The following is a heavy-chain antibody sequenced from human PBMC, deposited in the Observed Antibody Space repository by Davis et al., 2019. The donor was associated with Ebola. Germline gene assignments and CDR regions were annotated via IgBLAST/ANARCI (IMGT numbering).Heavy chain of an antibody. V-gene: IGHV1-3*01. CDR3: ARDGGGYSGDGTLYGMDV. CDR1: GFTFTSYA. J-gene: IGHJ6*02. CDR2: IDAGNGKT. Sequence: AASVKVSCKASGFTFTSYAMHWVRQASGQRLEWMAWIDAGNGKTKYSENFQGRVTITRDTSANTAYMELSSLRSEDSAVYYCARDGGGYSGDGTLYGMDVWGQGTTVTVSS. D-gene: IGHD5-12*01.